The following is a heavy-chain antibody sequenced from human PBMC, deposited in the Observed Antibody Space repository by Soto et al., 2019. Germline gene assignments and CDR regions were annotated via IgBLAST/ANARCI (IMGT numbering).Heavy chain of an antibody. D-gene: IGHD2-15*01. J-gene: IGHJ5*02. CDR2: IYYSGST. CDR3: ARGHSFIVVVVAATNWFDP. Sequence: SETLSLTCTVSGGSISSGGYYWSWIRQHPGKGLEWIGYIYYSGSTYYNPSLKSRVTISVDTSKNQFSLKLSSVTAADTAVYYCARGHSFIVVVVAATNWFDPWGQGTLVTVSS. V-gene: IGHV4-31*03. CDR1: GGSISSGGYY.